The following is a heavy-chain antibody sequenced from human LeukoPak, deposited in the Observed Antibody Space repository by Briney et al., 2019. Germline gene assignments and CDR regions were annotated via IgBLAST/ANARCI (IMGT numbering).Heavy chain of an antibody. CDR1: GFTVGNNY. CDR2: IFSHGET. Sequence: GRSLRLSCAASGFTVGNNYMNWVRQAPGKGLEWVSLIFSHGETSYADSVKGRFTISRDSSKNTLYLQMNGLRVEDTAVYYCARDPPAVSINTYAWGQGTLVTVSS. CDR3: ARDPPAVSINTYA. J-gene: IGHJ4*02. D-gene: IGHD2-8*01. V-gene: IGHV3-66*01.